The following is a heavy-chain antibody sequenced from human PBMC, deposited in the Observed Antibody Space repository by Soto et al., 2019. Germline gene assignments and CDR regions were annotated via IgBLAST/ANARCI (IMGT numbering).Heavy chain of an antibody. V-gene: IGHV3-33*01. J-gene: IGHJ4*02. CDR1: GFTFSSYG. CDR3: ARDTPGFGIAADY. D-gene: IGHD6-13*01. Sequence: GGSLRLSCAASGFTFSSYGMHWVRQAPGKGLEWVAVIWYDGSNKYYADSVKGRFTISRDNSKNTLYLQMNSLRAEDTAVYYCARDTPGFGIAADYWGQGTLVTVSS. CDR2: IWYDGSNK.